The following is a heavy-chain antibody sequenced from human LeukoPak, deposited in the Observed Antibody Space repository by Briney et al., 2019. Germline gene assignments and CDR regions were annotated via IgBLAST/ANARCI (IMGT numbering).Heavy chain of an antibody. D-gene: IGHD3-22*01. CDR2: IRSKAYGGTT. Sequence: SLRLSRQASGFTFGDYAMRWVRQAPGKGLKWVGFIRSKAYGGTTEYAASVKGRFTISRDDSKSIAYLQMNSLKTEDTAVYYCTRSLYYYDSSGYYAPGYWGQGTLVTVSS. V-gene: IGHV3-49*04. CDR1: GFTFGDYA. CDR3: TRSLYYYDSSGYYAPGY. J-gene: IGHJ4*02.